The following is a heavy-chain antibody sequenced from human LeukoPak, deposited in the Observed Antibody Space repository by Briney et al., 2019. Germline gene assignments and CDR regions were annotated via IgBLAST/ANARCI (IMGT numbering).Heavy chain of an antibody. CDR2: IIPIFGTA. CDR3: AREEGGSYYFDY. V-gene: IGHV1-69*01. J-gene: IGHJ4*02. D-gene: IGHD1-26*01. CDR1: GGTFSSYA. Sequence: SSVKVSCKASGGTFSSYAISWVRQAPGQGLEWMGGIIPIFGTANYAQKFQGRVTITADESTSTAYMELSSLRSEDTAVYYCAREEGGSYYFDYWGQGTLVTVSS.